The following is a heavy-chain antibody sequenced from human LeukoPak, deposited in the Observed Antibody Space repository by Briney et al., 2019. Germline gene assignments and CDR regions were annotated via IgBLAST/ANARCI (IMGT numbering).Heavy chain of an antibody. CDR1: GYTFTSYG. CDR2: INPSGGST. V-gene: IGHV1-46*01. D-gene: IGHD6-13*01. CDR3: ARDLSGIAAAAPDY. J-gene: IGHJ4*02. Sequence: ASVKVSCKASGYTFTSYGISWVRQAPGQGLEWMGIINPSGGSTSYAQKFQGRVTMTRDTSTSTVYMELSSLRSEDTAVYYCARDLSGIAAAAPDYWGQGTLVTVSS.